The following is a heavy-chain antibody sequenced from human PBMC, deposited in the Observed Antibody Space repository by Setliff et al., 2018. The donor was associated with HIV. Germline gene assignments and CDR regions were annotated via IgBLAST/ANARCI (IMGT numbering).Heavy chain of an antibody. D-gene: IGHD4-17*01. Sequence: VASVKVSCKTSGFIFTNYAVHWVRQAPGQGLEWMGWINAGNGDTRYSQKFQGSVTFTRDTSASTAYMEVTGLRSEDTAVYYCARFGPLRYFDHWGQGTLVTVSS. V-gene: IGHV1-3*01. J-gene: IGHJ4*02. CDR1: GFIFTNYA. CDR2: INAGNGDT. CDR3: ARFGPLRYFDH.